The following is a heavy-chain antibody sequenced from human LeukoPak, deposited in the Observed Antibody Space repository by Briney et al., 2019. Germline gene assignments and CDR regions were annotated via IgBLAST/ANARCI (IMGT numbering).Heavy chain of an antibody. CDR3: ARDTWIQPFYYYYYMDV. V-gene: IGHV4-34*01. D-gene: IGHD5-18*01. J-gene: IGHJ6*03. CDR2: INHSGST. CDR1: GRSFSGYY. Sequence: TSETLSLTCAVYGRSFSGYYWSWIRQPPGKGLEWIGEINHSGSTNYNPSLKSRVTISVDTSKNQFSLKLSSVTAADTAVYYCARDTWIQPFYYYYYMDVWGKGTTVTVSS.